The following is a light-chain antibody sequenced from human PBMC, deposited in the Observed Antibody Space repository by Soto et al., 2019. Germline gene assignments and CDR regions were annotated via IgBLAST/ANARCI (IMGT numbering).Light chain of an antibody. J-gene: IGLJ1*01. V-gene: IGLV2-14*03. Sequence: QSVLTQPASVSGSPRQSITISCTATSSDVGTYDFVSWYQHHPGKAPKLIIFDVTNRPSGVSRRFSGSRSDNAASLTISGLQPEDEAFYYCSSYTTANTLTYVFGTGTKVTVL. CDR3: SSYTTANTLTYV. CDR2: DVT. CDR1: SSDVGTYDF.